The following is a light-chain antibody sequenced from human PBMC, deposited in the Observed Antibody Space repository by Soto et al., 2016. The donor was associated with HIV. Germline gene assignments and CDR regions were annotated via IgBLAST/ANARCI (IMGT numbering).Light chain of an antibody. CDR3: DSRDSSGNHLI. V-gene: IGLV3-19*01. CDR1: SLKKYY. CDR2: GKN. J-gene: IGLJ2*01. Sequence: SSELTQDPALSVSLGQTVRITCQGDSLKKYYAAWYQQKPGQAPVLVIYGKNSRPSGIPDRFSGSTSGNTASLTITGAQAEDEADYYCDSRDSSGNHLIFGGGTKLTVL.